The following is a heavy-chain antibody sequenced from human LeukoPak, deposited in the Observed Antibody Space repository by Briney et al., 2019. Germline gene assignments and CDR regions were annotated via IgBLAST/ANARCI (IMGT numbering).Heavy chain of an antibody. CDR2: ISGSSSYI. CDR3: AKVKSGSYRGGDFDY. V-gene: IGHV3-21*01. J-gene: IGHJ4*02. Sequence: SGGSLRLSCAASGFTFSTYSMNWVRQAPGKGLEWVSSISGSSSYIYYADSLKGRFTISRDDAKNSLYLQMNSLRAEDTAVYYCAKVKSGSYRGGDFDYWGQGTLVTVSS. CDR1: GFTFSTYS. D-gene: IGHD3-16*02.